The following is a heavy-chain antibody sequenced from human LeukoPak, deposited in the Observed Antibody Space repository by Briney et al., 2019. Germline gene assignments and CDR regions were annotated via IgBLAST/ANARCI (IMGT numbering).Heavy chain of an antibody. J-gene: IGHJ4*02. CDR2: IYIGGTT. D-gene: IGHD2-8*02. V-gene: IGHV3-53*01. Sequence: GGSLRLSCAASGFTVGNNYLSWVRQDPGKWLESVSIIYIGGTTYYAASVKGRFPISIDNSKNTGYLQINSLKPNATAVFYCARAHTGGATYFNYWGLGTLVTVSS. CDR3: ARAHTGGATYFNY. CDR1: GFTVGNNY.